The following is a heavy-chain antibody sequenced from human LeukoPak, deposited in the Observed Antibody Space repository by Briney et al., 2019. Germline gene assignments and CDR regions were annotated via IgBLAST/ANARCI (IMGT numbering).Heavy chain of an antibody. CDR2: IIPIFGTA. J-gene: IGHJ6*04. V-gene: IGHV1-69*06. Sequence: ASVKVSCKASGGTFSSYAISWVRQAPGQGLEWMGGIIPIFGTANYAQKFQGRVTITADKSTSTAYMELSSLRSEDTAVYYCASAGGGDPYYHGSGSYFYYYGMDVWGKGTTVTVSS. D-gene: IGHD3-10*01. CDR3: ASAGGGDPYYHGSGSYFYYYGMDV. CDR1: GGTFSSYA.